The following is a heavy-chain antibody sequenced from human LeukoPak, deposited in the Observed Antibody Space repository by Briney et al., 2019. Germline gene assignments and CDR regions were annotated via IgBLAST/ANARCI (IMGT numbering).Heavy chain of an antibody. Sequence: PGGSLRLSCAASGFTFSSYSMNWVRQAPGKGLEWVSSISSSSSYIYYADSVKGRFTISRDNAKNSLYLQMNSLRAEDTAVYYCARDSDDYGDYYRSPFSDAFDIWGQGTMVTVSS. CDR1: GFTFSSYS. V-gene: IGHV3-21*01. D-gene: IGHD4-17*01. CDR2: ISSSSSYI. CDR3: ARDSDDYGDYYRSPFSDAFDI. J-gene: IGHJ3*02.